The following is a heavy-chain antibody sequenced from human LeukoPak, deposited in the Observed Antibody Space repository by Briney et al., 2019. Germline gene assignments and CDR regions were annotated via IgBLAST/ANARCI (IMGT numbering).Heavy chain of an antibody. CDR1: GFTFSSYG. V-gene: IGHV3-23*01. CDR3: AKDRAAAAGTTDY. CDR2: ISGSGGST. Sequence: GGTLRLSCAASGFTFSSYGMSWVRQAPGKGLEWVSAISGSGGSTYYADSVKGRFTIFRDNSKNTLYLQMNSLRAEDTAVYYCAKDRAAAAGTTDYWGQGTLVTVSS. J-gene: IGHJ4*02. D-gene: IGHD6-13*01.